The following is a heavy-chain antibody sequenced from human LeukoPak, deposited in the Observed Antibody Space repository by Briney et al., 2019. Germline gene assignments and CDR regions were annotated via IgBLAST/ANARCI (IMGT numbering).Heavy chain of an antibody. V-gene: IGHV4-4*07. J-gene: IGHJ5*02. D-gene: IGHD3-9*01. CDR2: IYTSGST. CDR1: GGSISSYY. CDR3: AREIRYLDWLLNWFVP. Sequence: SETLSLTCTVSGGSISSYYGSWIRQPAGKGLEWIGRIYTSGSTNYNPSLKSRVTMSVDTSKNQFSLKLSSVTAADTAVYYCAREIRYLDWLLNWFVPSGQGTLVTVPS.